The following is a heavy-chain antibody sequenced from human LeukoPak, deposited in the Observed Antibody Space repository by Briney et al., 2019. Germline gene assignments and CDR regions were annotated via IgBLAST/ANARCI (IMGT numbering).Heavy chain of an antibody. V-gene: IGHV3-9*01. Sequence: GGSLRLSCAVSGFIFDDYTMHWVRQAPGKGLEWVSGISWNSGSIAYADSVKGRFTISRDNAKNSLYLQMNSLRAEDTALYYCAKDEETLGFGELLGYWGQGTLVTVSS. J-gene: IGHJ4*02. CDR1: GFIFDDYT. CDR3: AKDEETLGFGELLGY. D-gene: IGHD3-10*01. CDR2: ISWNSGSI.